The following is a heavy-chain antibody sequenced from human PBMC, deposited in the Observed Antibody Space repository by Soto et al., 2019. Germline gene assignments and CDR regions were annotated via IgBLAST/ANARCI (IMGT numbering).Heavy chain of an antibody. CDR2: IWYDGSNK. Sequence: PGGSLRLSCAASGFTFSSYGMHWVRQAPGKGLEWVAVIWYDGSNKYYADSVKGRFTISRDNSKNTLYLQMNSLRAEDTAVYYCARAYRYFDRQDAFDIWGQGTMVTVSS. CDR3: ARAYRYFDRQDAFDI. J-gene: IGHJ3*02. CDR1: GFTFSSYG. D-gene: IGHD3-9*01. V-gene: IGHV3-33*01.